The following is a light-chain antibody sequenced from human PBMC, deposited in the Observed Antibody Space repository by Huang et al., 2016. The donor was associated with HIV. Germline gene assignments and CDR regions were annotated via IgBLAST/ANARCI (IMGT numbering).Light chain of an antibody. CDR1: QTIITY. CDR3: QQSFNTPPYT. CDR2: GAS. V-gene: IGKV1-39*01. J-gene: IGKJ2*01. Sequence: DIQMTQSPSSLSASVGDRVTITCRASQTIITYLNWYQQKPGKAPKLLIYGASSLHSGVPSRCSGSGSGTDCTLTISSLQPDDFATYYCQQSFNTPPYTFGQGTKLEIK.